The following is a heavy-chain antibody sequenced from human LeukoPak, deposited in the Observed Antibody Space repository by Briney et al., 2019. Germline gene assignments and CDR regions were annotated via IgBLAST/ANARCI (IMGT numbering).Heavy chain of an antibody. CDR3: ARANDSSGYRHFDY. CDR2: INHSGST. J-gene: IGHJ4*02. Sequence: SETLSLTCAVYGGSFSGYYWSWIRQPPGKGLEWIGEINHSGSTNYNPSLKSRVTISVDTSKNQFSLKPSSVTAADTAVYYCARANDSSGYRHFDYWGQGTLVTVSS. V-gene: IGHV4-34*01. D-gene: IGHD3-22*01. CDR1: GGSFSGYY.